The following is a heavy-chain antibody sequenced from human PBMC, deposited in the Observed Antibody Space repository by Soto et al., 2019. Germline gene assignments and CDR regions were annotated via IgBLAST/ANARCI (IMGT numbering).Heavy chain of an antibody. CDR3: ARPTMPGYCSGGSCYSRWFDP. J-gene: IGHJ5*02. V-gene: IGHV4-39*01. D-gene: IGHD2-15*01. CDR1: GGSISSSSYY. Sequence: SETLSLTCTVSGGSISSSSYYWGWIRQPPGKGLEWIGSIYYSGSTYYNPSLKSRVTISVDTSKNQFSLKLSSVTAADTAVYYCARPTMPGYCSGGSCYSRWFDPWGQGTLVTVSS. CDR2: IYYSGST.